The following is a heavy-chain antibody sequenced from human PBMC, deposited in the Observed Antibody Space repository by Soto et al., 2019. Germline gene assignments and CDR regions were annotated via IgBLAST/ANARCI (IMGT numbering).Heavy chain of an antibody. V-gene: IGHV6-1*01. CDR2: TYYRSKWYN. Sequence: SQTLSLTCAISGDSVSSNSAAWNWTRQSPSRGLEWLGRTYYRSKWYNDYAVSVKSRITINPDTSKNQFSLQLNSVTPEDTAVYYCARDPVREASYSSSWYYGMDVWGQGTTVTVSS. CDR1: GDSVSSNSAA. D-gene: IGHD6-13*01. CDR3: ARDPVREASYSSSWYYGMDV. J-gene: IGHJ6*02.